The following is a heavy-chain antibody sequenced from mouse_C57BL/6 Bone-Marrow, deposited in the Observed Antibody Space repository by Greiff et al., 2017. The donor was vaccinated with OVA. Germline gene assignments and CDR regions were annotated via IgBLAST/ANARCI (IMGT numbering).Heavy chain of an antibody. CDR3: ARGNWDDLAY. J-gene: IGHJ3*01. D-gene: IGHD4-1*01. CDR2: INPNNGGT. V-gene: IGHV1-26*01. CDR1: GYTFTDYY. Sequence: EVQLQQSGPELVKPGASVKISCKASGYTFTDYYMNWVKQSHGKSLEWIGDINPNNGGTSYNQKFKGKATLTVDKSSSTAYMELRSLPSEDSAVYYCARGNWDDLAYWGQGTLVTVSA.